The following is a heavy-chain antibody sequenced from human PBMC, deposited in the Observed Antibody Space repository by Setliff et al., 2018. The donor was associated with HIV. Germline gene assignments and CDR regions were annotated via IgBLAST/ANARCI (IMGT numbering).Heavy chain of an antibody. CDR1: GDSVSSVHYY. Sequence: PSETLSLTCSVSGDSVSSVHYYWGWIRQPAGKGLEWIGHVYTTGITNYNPSLKSRVTISVDTSKNQFSLKLSSVTAADTAVYYCARDGARRFDPWGQGTLVTVSS. CDR3: ARDGARRFDP. V-gene: IGHV4-61*09. CDR2: VYTTGIT. J-gene: IGHJ5*02.